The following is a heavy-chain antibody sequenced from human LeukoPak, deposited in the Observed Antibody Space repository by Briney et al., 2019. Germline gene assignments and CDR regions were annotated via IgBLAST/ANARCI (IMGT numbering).Heavy chain of an antibody. D-gene: IGHD5-18*01. CDR2: INPNSGGT. Sequence: ASVKVSCKASGYTFTSYAMHWVRQAPGQGLEWMGRINPNSGGTNYAQKFQGRVTMTRDTSISTAYMELSRLRSDDTAVYYCAREGNSYGLDYWGQGTLVTVSS. V-gene: IGHV1-2*06. CDR3: AREGNSYGLDY. J-gene: IGHJ4*02. CDR1: GYTFTSYA.